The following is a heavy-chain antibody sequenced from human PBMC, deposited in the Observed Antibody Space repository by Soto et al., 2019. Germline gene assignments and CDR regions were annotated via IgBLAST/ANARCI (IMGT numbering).Heavy chain of an antibody. V-gene: IGHV1-69*12. D-gene: IGHD2-21*02. CDR1: GGTFSSYA. CDR2: IIPIFGTA. J-gene: IGHJ3*02. CDR3: ARELAYCGGDCYSGSAFDI. Sequence: QVQLVQSGAEVKKPGSSVKVSCKASGGTFSSYAISWVRQAPGQGLEWMGGIIPIFGTANYAQKFQGRVTITADESTSTAYMELSSLRSEDTAVYYCARELAYCGGDCYSGSAFDIWGQGTMVTVSS.